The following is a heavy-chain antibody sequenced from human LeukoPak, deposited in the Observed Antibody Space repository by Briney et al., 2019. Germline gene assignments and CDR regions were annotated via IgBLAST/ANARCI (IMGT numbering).Heavy chain of an antibody. V-gene: IGHV3-48*02. J-gene: IGHJ4*02. CDR1: GFTFSSYS. CDR3: ARESDSSAYSFDC. CDR2: VSGGSRTI. D-gene: IGHD3-22*01. Sequence: GGSLRLSCAASGFTFSSYSMNWVRQAPEKGLEWVSFVSGGSRTIYYADSVKGRFTISRDNAKNSLYLQMNSLRDEDTAVYYCARESDSSAYSFDCWGQGTLVTVSS.